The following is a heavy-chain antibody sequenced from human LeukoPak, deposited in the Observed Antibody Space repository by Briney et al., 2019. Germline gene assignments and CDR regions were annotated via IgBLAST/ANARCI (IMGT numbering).Heavy chain of an antibody. V-gene: IGHV3-30*18. CDR2: ISYDGSNK. CDR1: GFTFSSYG. D-gene: IGHD3-9*01. Sequence: GGSLRLSCAASGFTFSSYGMHWVRQAPGKGLEWVAVISYDGSNKYYADSVKGRFTISRDNSKNTLYLQMNSLRAEDTAVYYCAKPRLRYFDWEDAFDIWGQGTMVTVSS. CDR3: AKPRLRYFDWEDAFDI. J-gene: IGHJ3*02.